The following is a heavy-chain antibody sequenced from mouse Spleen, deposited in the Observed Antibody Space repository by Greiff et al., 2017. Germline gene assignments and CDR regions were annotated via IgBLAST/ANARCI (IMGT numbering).Heavy chain of an antibody. CDR1: GYTFTDHT. D-gene: IGHD2-4*01. CDR3: THYDYAQFAY. V-gene: IGHV1-78*01. CDR2: IYPRDGST. J-gene: IGHJ3*01. Sequence: QVQLKQSDAELVKPGASVKISCKVSGYTFTDHTIHWMKQRPEQGLEWIGYIYPRDGSTKYNEKFQGKATMTADTSSNTAYLQLSSLTSEDTAVYYCTHYDYAQFAYWGQGTLVTVS.